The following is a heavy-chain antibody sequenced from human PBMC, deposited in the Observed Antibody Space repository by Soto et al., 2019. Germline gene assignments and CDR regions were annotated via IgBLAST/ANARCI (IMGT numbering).Heavy chain of an antibody. CDR2: IYYSGST. Sequence: SETLSLTCTVSGGSISSGGYYWSWIRQHPGKGLEWIGYIYYSGSTYYNPSLQSRVTISVDTSKSQFSLRLNSVTAADSAVYFCARLEGLATISYYFDFWGQGAQVTVSS. J-gene: IGHJ4*02. CDR1: GGSISSGGYY. D-gene: IGHD3-9*01. CDR3: ARLEGLATISYYFDF. V-gene: IGHV4-31*03.